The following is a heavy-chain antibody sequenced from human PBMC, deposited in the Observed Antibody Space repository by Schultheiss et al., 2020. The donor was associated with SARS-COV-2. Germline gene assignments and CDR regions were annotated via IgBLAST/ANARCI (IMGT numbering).Heavy chain of an antibody. CDR1: GFIFSSYD. J-gene: IGHJ3*01. D-gene: IGHD6-19*01. Sequence: GGSLRLSCATSGFIFSSYDMHWVRQATGKGLEWVSAISGSGGSTYYADSVKGRFTISRDNSKNTLYLQMNSLRAEDTAVYYCARDLAGQWLKFWGQGTMVTV. CDR2: ISGSGGST. V-gene: IGHV3-23*01. CDR3: ARDLAGQWLKF.